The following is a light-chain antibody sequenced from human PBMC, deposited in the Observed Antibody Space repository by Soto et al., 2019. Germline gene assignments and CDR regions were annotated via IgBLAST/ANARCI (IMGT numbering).Light chain of an antibody. V-gene: IGKV1-9*01. J-gene: IGKJ1*01. CDR1: QGISSY. CDR2: GAS. CDR3: QQINNFPRT. Sequence: DIQLTQSPSFLSASVGDRVTITCRASQGISSYLAWYQQRPGKAPKLLMYGASTLQSGVPSRFSGSASGTTFTLTIHNLQPEDFATYYYQQINNFPRTFGQGTKVEI.